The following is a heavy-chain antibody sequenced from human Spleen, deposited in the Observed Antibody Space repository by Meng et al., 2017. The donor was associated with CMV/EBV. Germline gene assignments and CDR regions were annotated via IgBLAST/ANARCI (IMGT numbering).Heavy chain of an antibody. CDR2: ISAYNGNT. J-gene: IGHJ4*02. CDR3: AKGVGARGPFDY. CDR1: GYTFTNYG. Sequence: ASVKVSCKASGYTFTNYGISWVRQAPGHGLEWMGWISAYNGNTNYAQNLQGRVTMTTDTSTSTAYMDLRSLRSEDTAVYYCAKGVGARGPFDYWGQGTLVTVSS. D-gene: IGHD1-26*01. V-gene: IGHV1-18*01.